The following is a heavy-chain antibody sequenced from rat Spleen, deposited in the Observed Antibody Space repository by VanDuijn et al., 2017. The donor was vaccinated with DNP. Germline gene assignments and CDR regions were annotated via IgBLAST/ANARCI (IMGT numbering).Heavy chain of an antibody. CDR1: GFSLTSNS. J-gene: IGHJ2*01. D-gene: IGHD1-11*01. CDR3: TRRTVTTGYFDY. V-gene: IGHV2-1*01. Sequence: QVQLKESGPGLVQPSQTLSLTCTVSGFSLTSNSVHWVRQPPGKGLEWVGAIWGYGTTDYNSPLESRVSISRDTSKSQVFLKMNSLQTEDTAVYFCTRRTVTTGYFDYWGQGVMFTVSS. CDR2: IWGYGTT.